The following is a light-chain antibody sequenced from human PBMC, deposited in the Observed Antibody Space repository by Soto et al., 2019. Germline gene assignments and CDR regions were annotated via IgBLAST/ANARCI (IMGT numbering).Light chain of an antibody. CDR1: SSDVGGYNY. J-gene: IGLJ2*01. CDR3: SSYAGSNML. Sequence: QSALTQPPSASGSPGQSVTISCTGTSSDVGGYNYVSWYQQHPGKAPKLMIYEVSKRPSGVPDRFSGSTSGNTASLTVSGLQAEDEADYYCSSYAGSNMLFGGGTKLTVL. V-gene: IGLV2-8*01. CDR2: EVS.